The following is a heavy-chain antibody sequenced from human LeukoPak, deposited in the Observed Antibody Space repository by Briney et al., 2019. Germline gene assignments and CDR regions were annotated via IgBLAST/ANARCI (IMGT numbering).Heavy chain of an antibody. D-gene: IGHD3-22*01. CDR3: ARRDSGFLDY. CDR1: GFTFSIYA. CDR2: ISGSGGST. V-gene: IGHV3-23*01. Sequence: GGSLRLSCAASGFTFSIYAMCWVRQAPGKGLEWVSAISGSGGSTYYADSVKGRFTISRDNPKNTLYLQMNSLRAEDTAVYYCARRDSGFLDYWGQGALVTVSS. J-gene: IGHJ4*02.